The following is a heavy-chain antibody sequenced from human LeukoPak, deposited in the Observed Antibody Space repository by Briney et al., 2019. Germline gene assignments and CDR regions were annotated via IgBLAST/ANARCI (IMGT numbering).Heavy chain of an antibody. V-gene: IGHV4-39*07. J-gene: IGHJ4*02. CDR2: IYYSGST. Sequence: SETLSLTCTVSGGSISSSSYYWGWIRQPPGKGLEWIGSIYYSGSTYYNPSLKSRVTISVDTSKNQFSLKLSSVTAADTAVYYCARESYYGSGSSQELWGQGTLVTVSS. D-gene: IGHD3-10*01. CDR3: ARESYYGSGSSQEL. CDR1: GGSISSSSYY.